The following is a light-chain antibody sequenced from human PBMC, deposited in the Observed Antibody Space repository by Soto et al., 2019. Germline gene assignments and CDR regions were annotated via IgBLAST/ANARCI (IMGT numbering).Light chain of an antibody. V-gene: IGKV3-20*01. J-gene: IGKJ2*01. CDR1: HSVSSSY. CDR3: QQYGGSPPYT. Sequence: EIVLTQSPGTLSLSPGERATLSCRASHSVSSSYLAWYQQKPGQAPRLLIHGASSRATGIPDRFSGSGSGTDFTLTISSLEPEDFAVYYCQQYGGSPPYTFGQGTKLEI. CDR2: GAS.